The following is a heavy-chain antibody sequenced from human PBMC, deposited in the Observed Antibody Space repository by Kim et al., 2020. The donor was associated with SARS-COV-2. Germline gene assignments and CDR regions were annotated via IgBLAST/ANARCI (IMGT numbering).Heavy chain of an antibody. CDR3: ARDSSLFGVAAPFHY. Sequence: DFVQGRFTISRDNSKNTLYLQMNSLRAEDTAVYYCARDSSLFGVAAPFHYWGQGTLVTVSS. J-gene: IGHJ4*02. D-gene: IGHD3-3*01. V-gene: IGHV3-30*01.